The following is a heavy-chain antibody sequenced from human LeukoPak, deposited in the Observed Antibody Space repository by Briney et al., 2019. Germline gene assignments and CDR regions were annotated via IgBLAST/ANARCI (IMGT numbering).Heavy chain of an antibody. V-gene: IGHV3-7*05. CDR3: ARVSGSGSFYRVFDY. Sequence: PGGSLRLSCAASGFTFNNVWIGWVREAPGKGVEWGANIKEDGGEKKYVDSVKGRFTISRDNAKNTLSLKGKSLRVEDTAVYYCARVSGSGSFYRVFDYWGQGTPVTVSS. D-gene: IGHD3-10*01. CDR1: GFTFNNVW. CDR2: IKEDGGEK. J-gene: IGHJ4*02.